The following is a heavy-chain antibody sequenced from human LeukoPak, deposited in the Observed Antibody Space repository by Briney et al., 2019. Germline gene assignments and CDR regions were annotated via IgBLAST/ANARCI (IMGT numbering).Heavy chain of an antibody. D-gene: IGHD3-22*01. V-gene: IGHV1-69*13. CDR1: GGTFSSYA. Sequence: GASVTVSCKASGGTFSSYAISWVRQAPGQGLEWMGGIIPIFGTANYAQKFQGRVTITADESTSTAYMELSSLRSEDTAVYYCARGSNSSSGYYYAPYFDYWGQGTLVTVSS. CDR3: ARGSNSSSGYYYAPYFDY. CDR2: IIPIFGTA. J-gene: IGHJ4*02.